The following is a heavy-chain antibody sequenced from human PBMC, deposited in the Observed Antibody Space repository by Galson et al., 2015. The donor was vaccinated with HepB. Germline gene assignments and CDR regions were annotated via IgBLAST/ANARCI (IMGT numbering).Heavy chain of an antibody. Sequence: SLRLSCAASGFTFRNAWLSWVRQAPGKGLEWVGRIKSKTDGGTTDYAAPVKGRFTISRDDSKNTLYLQMNSLKTEDTAVYYCTTDGPDSYWGFDAFDIWGQGTMVTVSS. CDR2: IKSKTDGGTT. CDR3: TTDGPDSYWGFDAFDI. V-gene: IGHV3-15*01. J-gene: IGHJ3*02. CDR1: GFTFRNAW. D-gene: IGHD2-8*02.